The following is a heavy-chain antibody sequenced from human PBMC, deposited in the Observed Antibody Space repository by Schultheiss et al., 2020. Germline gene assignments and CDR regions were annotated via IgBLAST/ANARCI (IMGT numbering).Heavy chain of an antibody. V-gene: IGHV4-39*01. CDR1: GGSISSSSYY. CDR3: ARQPTDLSNWYFDL. Sequence: WGSLRLSCTVSGGSISSSSYYWGWIRQPPGKGLEWIGSIYYSGSTYYNPSLKSRVTISVDTSKNQFSLKLSSVTAADTAVYYCARQPTDLSNWYFDLWGRGTLVTVSS. CDR2: IYYSGST. J-gene: IGHJ2*01.